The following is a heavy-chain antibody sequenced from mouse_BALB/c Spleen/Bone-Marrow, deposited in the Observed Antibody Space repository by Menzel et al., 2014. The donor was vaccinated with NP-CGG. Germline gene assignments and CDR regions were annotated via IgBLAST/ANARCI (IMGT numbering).Heavy chain of an antibody. CDR3: AREADWNFDY. J-gene: IGHJ2*01. D-gene: IGHD2-13*01. CDR2: IYPGNVNS. Sequence: VQLQQSGPELVRPGASVRISCKASGYTFXNYYIHWVKQMPGQGLEWIGWIYPGNVNSKYNEKFKGKATLTADKSSSTAYMQLSSLTSEDSAVYFCAREADWNFDYWGQGTPLTVSS. CDR1: GYTFXNYY. V-gene: IGHV1S56*01.